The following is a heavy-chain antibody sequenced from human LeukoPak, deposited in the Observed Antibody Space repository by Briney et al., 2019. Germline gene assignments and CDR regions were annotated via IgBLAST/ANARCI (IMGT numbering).Heavy chain of an antibody. V-gene: IGHV3-21*01. Sequence: GGSLRLSCAASGFTFSSYSMNWVRQAPGKGLEWVSSISSSSSYIYYADSVKGRFTVSRDNAKNSLYLQMNSLRAEDTAVYYCARSVDTAMVTHFDYWGQGTLVTVSS. D-gene: IGHD5-18*01. CDR3: ARSVDTAMVTHFDY. J-gene: IGHJ4*02. CDR1: GFTFSSYS. CDR2: ISSSSSYI.